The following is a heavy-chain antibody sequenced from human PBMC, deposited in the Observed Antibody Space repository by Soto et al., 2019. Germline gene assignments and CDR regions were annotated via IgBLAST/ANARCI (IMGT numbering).Heavy chain of an antibody. Sequence: GGSLRLSCAASGFTFSAYGMTWVRQAPGKGLEWVSGISSSGSSTYYAASVKGRFTISRDNALNSLSLQMNSLRAEDTAVYYCARDRSPGSIRGVVRQTDFDNWGQGTLVTVSS. CDR1: GFTFSAYG. V-gene: IGHV3-23*01. J-gene: IGHJ4*02. CDR3: ARDRSPGSIRGVVRQTDFDN. D-gene: IGHD3-10*01. CDR2: ISSSGSST.